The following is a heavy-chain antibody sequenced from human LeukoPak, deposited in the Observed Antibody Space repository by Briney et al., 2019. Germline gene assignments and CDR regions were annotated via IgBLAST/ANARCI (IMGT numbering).Heavy chain of an antibody. CDR1: GSTFSSYS. D-gene: IGHD4-17*01. CDR2: ISAGSGYI. J-gene: IGHJ3*02. V-gene: IGHV3-21*01. CDR3: ARGSTTAQRKDAFDI. Sequence: PGGSLRLSCAASGSTFSSYSMNWVRQAPGKGLEWVSSISAGSGYIYYSASVKGRFTISRDNTKGSLYLQMNSLGAEDMALYYCARGSTTAQRKDAFDIWGQGTMVTVSS.